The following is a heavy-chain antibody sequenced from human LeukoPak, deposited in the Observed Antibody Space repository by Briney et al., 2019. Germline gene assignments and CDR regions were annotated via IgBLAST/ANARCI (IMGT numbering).Heavy chain of an antibody. CDR2: IGYDGSKI. Sequence: PGGSLRLSCAASGFTFSRSGMHWVRQAPGKGLERVTFIGYDGSKIYYADSVKGRFTISRDNSRNTLYVQMNSLRAEDTAVYYCAKEGRGGFDIWGQGTMVTVSS. D-gene: IGHD3-16*01. CDR3: AKEGRGGFDI. CDR1: GFTFSRSG. J-gene: IGHJ3*02. V-gene: IGHV3-30*02.